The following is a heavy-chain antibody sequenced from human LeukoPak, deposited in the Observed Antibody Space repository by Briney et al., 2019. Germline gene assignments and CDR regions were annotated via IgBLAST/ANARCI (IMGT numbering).Heavy chain of an antibody. CDR1: GDSITSRRYY. D-gene: IGHD6-13*01. V-gene: IGHV4-61*02. CDR2: IYTSGST. CDR3: ARGREQLSPPYYFDY. J-gene: IGHJ4*02. Sequence: PSETLSLTCSVSGDSITSRRYYWSWIRQPAGKGLEWIGRIYTSGSTNYNPSLKSRVTVSVDTTKNQFSLKLSSVTAADTAVYYCARGREQLSPPYYFDYWGQGTLVTVSS.